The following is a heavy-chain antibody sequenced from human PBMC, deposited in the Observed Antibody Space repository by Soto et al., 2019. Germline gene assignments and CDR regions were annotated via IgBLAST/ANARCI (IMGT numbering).Heavy chain of an antibody. CDR3: ARVPDY. CDR2: IYYSGYT. J-gene: IGHJ4*02. D-gene: IGHD2-2*01. Sequence: PXXTLSLTCTVSGGPIISSSYYWGWIRQPPGKGXEWIGXIYYSGYTYYTXSLKSRVTXSVDTSKNQFSLKLSSVNAADTAAYYCARVPDYWGQGILVTVYS. CDR1: GGPIISSSYY. V-gene: IGHV4-39*07.